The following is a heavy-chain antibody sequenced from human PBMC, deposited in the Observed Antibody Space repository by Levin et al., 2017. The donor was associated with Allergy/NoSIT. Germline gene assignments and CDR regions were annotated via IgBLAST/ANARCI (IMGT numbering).Heavy chain of an antibody. Sequence: GSLRLSCAVYGGSFSGYYWSWIRQPPGKGLEWIGEINHSGSTNYNPSLKSRVTISVDTSKNQFSLKLSSVTAADTAVYYCARSIHSGWSSGAFDIWGQGTMVTVSS. CDR2: INHSGST. D-gene: IGHD6-19*01. CDR1: GGSFSGYY. CDR3: ARSIHSGWSSGAFDI. V-gene: IGHV4-34*01. J-gene: IGHJ3*02.